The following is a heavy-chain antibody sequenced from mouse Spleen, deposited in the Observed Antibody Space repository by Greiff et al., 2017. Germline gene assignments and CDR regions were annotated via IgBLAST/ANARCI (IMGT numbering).Heavy chain of an antibody. Sequence: EVQLVESGGGLVKPGGSLKLSCAASGFTFSSYGMSWVRQTPEKRLEWVATISGGGSYTYYPDSVKGRFTISRDNAKNNLYLQMSSLRSEDTALYYCARQGMISYAMDYWGQGTSVTVSS. CDR3: ARQGMISYAMDY. J-gene: IGHJ4*01. CDR1: GFTFSSYG. D-gene: IGHD2-4*01. V-gene: IGHV5-9-2*01. CDR2: ISGGGSYT.